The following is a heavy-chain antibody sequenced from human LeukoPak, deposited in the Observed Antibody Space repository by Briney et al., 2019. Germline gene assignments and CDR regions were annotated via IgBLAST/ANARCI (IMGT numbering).Heavy chain of an antibody. V-gene: IGHV4-59*01. D-gene: IGHD6-13*01. CDR1: GGSFSGYY. J-gene: IGHJ5*02. CDR3: ATYSSTWGWFDP. Sequence: SETLSLTCAVYGGSFSGYYWSWIRQPPGKGLEWIGYIYYSGSTNYNPSLKSRVTISVDTSKNQFSLKLSSVTAADTAVYFCATYSSTWGWFDPWGQGTLVTVSS. CDR2: IYYSGST.